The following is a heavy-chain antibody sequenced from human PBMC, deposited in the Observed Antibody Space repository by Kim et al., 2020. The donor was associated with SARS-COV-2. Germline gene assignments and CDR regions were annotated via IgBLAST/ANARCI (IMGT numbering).Heavy chain of an antibody. D-gene: IGHD3-22*01. CDR3: ARGLNRVAPQYYNDSSGPLDY. Sequence: SVKVSCKASGGTFSSYAISWVRQAPGKGLEWMGGINTIFGTANYAQDFKGRVTITADESTSTAYLELSSLRSEDTAVYYCARGLNRVAPQYYNDSSGPLDYWGQGTMVTVSS. J-gene: IGHJ4*02. CDR2: INTIFGTA. V-gene: IGHV1-69*13. CDR1: GGTFSSYA.